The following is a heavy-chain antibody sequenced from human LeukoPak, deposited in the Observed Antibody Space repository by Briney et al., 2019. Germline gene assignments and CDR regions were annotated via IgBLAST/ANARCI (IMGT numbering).Heavy chain of an antibody. J-gene: IGHJ4*02. CDR2: IYWDDDK. CDR3: XXXXXXXSPTVDYFDY. CDR1: GFSLSTSGVG. Sequence: PTXTXTLTCTFSGFSLSTSGVGVAWIRQPPGKALEWLALIYWDDDKRYIPSLKSRITISKGTSKNQVGLTMTNMEXXXXXXXXXXXXXXXXSPTVDYFDYWGQGTLVTVSS. V-gene: IGHV2-5*02.